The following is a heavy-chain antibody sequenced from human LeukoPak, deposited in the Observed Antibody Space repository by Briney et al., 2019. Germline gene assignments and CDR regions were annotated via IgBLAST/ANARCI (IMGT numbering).Heavy chain of an antibody. J-gene: IGHJ4*02. CDR2: INIYNGNR. V-gene: IGHV1-18*01. D-gene: IGHD3-3*01. Sequence: ASVKVSCKASGYMFTNYGISWVRQAPGQGLEWMGWINIYNGNRKYVEKLQDRVIMTTDTSTRTAYMELRSLRSDDTAVYYCERHNRVPSSAYGIDYWGQGTLVTVSS. CDR1: GYMFTNYG. CDR3: ERHNRVPSSAYGIDY.